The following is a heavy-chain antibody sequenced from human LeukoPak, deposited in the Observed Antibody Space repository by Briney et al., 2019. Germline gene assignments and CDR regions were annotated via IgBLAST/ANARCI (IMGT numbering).Heavy chain of an antibody. V-gene: IGHV1-46*01. CDR3: ARDLRLVVVAATRERGAFDI. CDR2: INPSGGST. J-gene: IGHJ3*02. Sequence: ASVKVSCKASGYTFTSYYMHWVRQAPGQGLEWMGIINPSGGSTSYAQKFQGRVTMTRDMSTSTVYMELSSLRSEDTAVYYCARDLRLVVVAATRERGAFDIWGQGTMVTVSS. CDR1: GYTFTSYY. D-gene: IGHD2-15*01.